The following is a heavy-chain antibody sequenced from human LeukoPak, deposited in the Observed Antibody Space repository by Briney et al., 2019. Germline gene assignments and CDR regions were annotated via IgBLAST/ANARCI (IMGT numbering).Heavy chain of an antibody. CDR3: AREYYDFWSGYFVYYFDY. V-gene: IGHV1-18*01. J-gene: IGHJ4*02. CDR1: GYTFTSYG. D-gene: IGHD3-3*01. Sequence: ASVKVSCKASGYTFTSYGISWVRQAPGQGLEWMGWISAYNGNTNYAQKLQGRVTMTTDTSTSTAYMELRSLRSDDTAVYYCAREYYDFWSGYFVYYFDYWGQGTLVTVSS. CDR2: ISAYNGNT.